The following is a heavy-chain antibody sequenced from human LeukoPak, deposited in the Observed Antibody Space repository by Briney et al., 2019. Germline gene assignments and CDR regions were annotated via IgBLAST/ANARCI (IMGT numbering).Heavy chain of an antibody. V-gene: IGHV4-59*08. D-gene: IGHD3-22*01. CDR3: ARGPYSYDSSGAFDI. CDR1: GGSFSSYC. J-gene: IGHJ3*02. Sequence: NPSETLSLTCTVSGGSFSSYCWSWIRQPPGKGLEWIGYISSSGSANNNPSLKSRVTISVDTSKNQFSLKLSSVTAADTAVYFCARGPYSYDSSGAFDIWGQGTMVTVSS. CDR2: ISSSGSA.